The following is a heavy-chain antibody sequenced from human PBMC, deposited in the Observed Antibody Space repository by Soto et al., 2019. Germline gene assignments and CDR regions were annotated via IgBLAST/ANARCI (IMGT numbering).Heavy chain of an antibody. D-gene: IGHD3-10*01. V-gene: IGHV3-11*01. Sequence: QVQLVESGGGLVKPGGSLRLSCAASGLTFSDHYMTWIRQAPGKGLEWISYISSSAGTIYYADSVKGRFTISRDNAKNSLYLQMTNLRAADTAVYYCASAPYFGSGTYYYYALDVWGQGTTVTVSS. CDR3: ASAPYFGSGTYYYYALDV. J-gene: IGHJ6*02. CDR1: GLTFSDHY. CDR2: ISSSAGTI.